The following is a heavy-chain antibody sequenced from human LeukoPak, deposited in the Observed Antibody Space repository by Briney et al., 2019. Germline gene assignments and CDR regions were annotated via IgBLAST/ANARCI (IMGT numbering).Heavy chain of an antibody. J-gene: IGHJ4*02. V-gene: IGHV4-34*01. CDR3: ARAHYYGSGSYFSHFDY. Sequence: SETLSLTCAVYGGSFSGYYWSWIRQPPGKGLEWIGEINHSGSTNYNPSLKSRVTISVDTSKNQFSLNLSSVTAADTAVYYCARAHYYGSGSYFSHFDYWGQGTLVTVSS. CDR1: GGSFSGYY. CDR2: INHSGST. D-gene: IGHD3-10*01.